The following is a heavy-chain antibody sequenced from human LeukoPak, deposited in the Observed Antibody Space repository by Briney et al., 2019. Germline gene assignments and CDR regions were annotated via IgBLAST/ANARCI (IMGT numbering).Heavy chain of an antibody. CDR2: IKNDGNDT. CDR3: ARDMNPTVFDF. D-gene: IGHD3-16*01. V-gene: IGHV3-74*01. CDR1: GFTFTSHW. Sequence: GGSLRLSCAASGFTFTSHWMHWVRQTPAKGLVWVSGIKNDGNDTAYADSVKGRFTISRDNAKNTLYLQMDSLRAEDTAVYYCARDMNPTVFDFWGQGTLVTVSS. J-gene: IGHJ4*02.